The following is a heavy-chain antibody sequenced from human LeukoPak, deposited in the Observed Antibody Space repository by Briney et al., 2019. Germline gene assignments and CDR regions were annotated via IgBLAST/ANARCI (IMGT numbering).Heavy chain of an antibody. Sequence: SETLSLTCTVSGGSISSYYLSWIRQPPGKGLEWIGYVYYSGSTNYNPSLKSRVTISVDTSKNQFSLKLTSVTAADTAVYYCARGDSGSFSQFDCWGQGTLVTVSS. J-gene: IGHJ4*02. CDR1: GGSISSYY. CDR2: VYYSGST. D-gene: IGHD1-26*01. CDR3: ARGDSGSFSQFDC. V-gene: IGHV4-59*01.